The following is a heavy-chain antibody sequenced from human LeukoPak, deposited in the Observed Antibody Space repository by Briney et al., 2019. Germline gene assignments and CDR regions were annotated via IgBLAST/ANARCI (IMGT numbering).Heavy chain of an antibody. J-gene: IGHJ6*03. Sequence: PGGSLRLSCAASGFTFSTYSMNWVRQAPGKGLEWVSSISSSSSYIYYADSVKGRFTISRDNAKNSLYLQMNSLRAEDTAVYYCARDGLRFGSGISYMDVWGKGTTVTISS. D-gene: IGHD3-10*01. CDR2: ISSSSSYI. CDR3: ARDGLRFGSGISYMDV. V-gene: IGHV3-21*01. CDR1: GFTFSTYS.